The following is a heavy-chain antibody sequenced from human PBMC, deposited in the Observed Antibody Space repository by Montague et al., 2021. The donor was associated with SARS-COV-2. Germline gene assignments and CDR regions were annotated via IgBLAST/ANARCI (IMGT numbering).Heavy chain of an antibody. CDR1: GASMSGSY. CDR2: IYSSGST. Sequence: SETLSLTCTVSGASMSGSYWGWIRQPPGKGPEWIGYIYSSGSTNYNPSLKSRVTISVDTSKSQFSLRLTSVTAADTAVYYCVREGRSSAYAMDYWGQGTLVTVSS. D-gene: IGHD3-22*01. CDR3: VREGRSSAYAMDY. V-gene: IGHV4-59*01. J-gene: IGHJ4*02.